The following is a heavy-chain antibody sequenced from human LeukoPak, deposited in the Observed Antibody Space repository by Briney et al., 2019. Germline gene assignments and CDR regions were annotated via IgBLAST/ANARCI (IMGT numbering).Heavy chain of an antibody. Sequence: PSETLSLTCDVSGYSISSGYYWGWIRQPPGKGREWIGSIYHSGSTYYNPSLKSRVTISVDTSKNQFSLKLSSVTAADTAVYYCARHQPGNIVVVPFDYWGQGTLVTVSS. CDR1: GYSISSGYY. D-gene: IGHD2-2*01. V-gene: IGHV4-38-2*01. J-gene: IGHJ4*02. CDR2: IYHSGST. CDR3: ARHQPGNIVVVPFDY.